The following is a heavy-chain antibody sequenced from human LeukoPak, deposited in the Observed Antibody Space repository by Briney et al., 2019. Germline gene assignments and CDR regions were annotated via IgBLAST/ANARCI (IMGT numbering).Heavy chain of an antibody. Sequence: GGSLRLSCAASGFSVSSNFMSWVRQAPGKGLEWVSVIYSGGTTYYADSVKGRFTISRDNSKNTLSLQMNNLRAEDTAVYYCAREEARQIVFGMQPFDIWGQGTMVVVSS. CDR2: IYSGGTT. J-gene: IGHJ3*02. CDR3: AREEARQIVFGMQPFDI. V-gene: IGHV3-53*01. CDR1: GFSVSSNF. D-gene: IGHD2-21*01.